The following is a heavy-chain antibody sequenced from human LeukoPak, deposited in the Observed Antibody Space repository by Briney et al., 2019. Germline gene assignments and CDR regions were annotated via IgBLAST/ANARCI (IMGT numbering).Heavy chain of an antibody. CDR2: ISDSGGST. CDR3: AKVDGVVVISD. D-gene: IGHD3-22*01. V-gene: IGHV3-23*01. Sequence: GGSLRLSCAASGFTFSSYDMSWVRQAPGKGLEGVSAISDSGGSTYYADSVKGRFTISRDNSKNTLYLQMNSLRAEDTAVYYCAKVDGVVVISDWGQGTLLTVSS. CDR1: GFTFSSYD. J-gene: IGHJ4*02.